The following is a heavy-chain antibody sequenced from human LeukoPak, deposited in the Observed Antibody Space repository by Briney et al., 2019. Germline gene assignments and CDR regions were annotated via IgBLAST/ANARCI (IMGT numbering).Heavy chain of an antibody. V-gene: IGHV3-53*01. J-gene: IGHJ6*02. CDR1: GFTVSSNY. CDR2: IDSGGST. D-gene: IGHD5-24*01. Sequence: GGSLRLSCAVSGFTVSSNYMSWVRQAPGKGLEWVSVIDSGGSTYCADSVKGRFTISRDNSKNTLYLQMNSLRAEDTAVYYCARDADGYNPNYGMDVWGQGTTVTVSS. CDR3: ARDADGYNPNYGMDV.